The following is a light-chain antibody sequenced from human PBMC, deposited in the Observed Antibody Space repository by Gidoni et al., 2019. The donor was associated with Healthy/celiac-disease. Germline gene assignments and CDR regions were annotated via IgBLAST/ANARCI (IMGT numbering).Light chain of an antibody. CDR3: MQALQTTWA. CDR2: WGS. J-gene: IGKJ1*01. Sequence: DIVMTQSPLSLPVPPGEPASISCRSSQSLLHSNGYNYLDWYLQKPGQSPQLLIYWGSHRASGVPDRFSGSGSGTDFTLKISRVEAEDVGVYYCMQALQTTWAFXXXTKVEIK. CDR1: QSLLHSNGYNY. V-gene: IGKV2-28*01.